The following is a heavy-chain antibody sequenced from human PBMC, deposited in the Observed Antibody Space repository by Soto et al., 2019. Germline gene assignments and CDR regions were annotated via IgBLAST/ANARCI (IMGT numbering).Heavy chain of an antibody. CDR3: ARSSGWFDY. J-gene: IGHJ5*01. Sequence: QVRLQQSGPGLVKPSQTLSLTCAISGDSVSSNSAAWNWIRQSPSRGLEWLGRTYYRSKWYNEYALSVKSRITINPATCKNRSSLQLNSVTPEDTAVYYCARSSGWFDYWDQGTLVTVSS. V-gene: IGHV6-1*01. D-gene: IGHD6-19*01. CDR1: GDSVSSNSAA. CDR2: TYYRSKWYN.